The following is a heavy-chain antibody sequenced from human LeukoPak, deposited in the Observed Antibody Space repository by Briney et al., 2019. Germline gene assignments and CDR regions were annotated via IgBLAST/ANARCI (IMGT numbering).Heavy chain of an antibody. V-gene: IGHV3-64*01. Sequence: GGSLRLSCAASGFTFSSYGMHWVGQAPGKGLEYVSAINSNGGRTYYANSVNGRFTISRDNSKNTLYLQMGSLRAEDMAVYYCARELGYCSSTSCYTGFAYWGQGTLVTVSS. CDR3: ARELGYCSSTSCYTGFAY. J-gene: IGHJ4*02. D-gene: IGHD2-2*02. CDR2: INSNGGRT. CDR1: GFTFSSYG.